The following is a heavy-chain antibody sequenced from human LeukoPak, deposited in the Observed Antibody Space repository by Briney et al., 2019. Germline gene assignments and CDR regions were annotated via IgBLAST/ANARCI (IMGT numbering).Heavy chain of an antibody. J-gene: IGHJ4*02. CDR3: AKDRPNYYGSNGHYYRRDGDY. CDR1: GFTFSIYA. CDR2: ITSSGDGT. Sequence: GGSLRLSCAASGFTFSIYAMSWVRQAPGKGQQWVSSITSSGDGTYYADSVKGRFTISRDNSENMLYLQMNSLRVEDTAVYFCAKDRPNYYGSNGHYYRRDGDYWGQGTLVTVSS. D-gene: IGHD3-22*01. V-gene: IGHV3-23*01.